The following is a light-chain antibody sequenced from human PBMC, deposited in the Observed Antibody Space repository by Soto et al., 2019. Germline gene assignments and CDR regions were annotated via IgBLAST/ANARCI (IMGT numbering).Light chain of an antibody. J-gene: IGKJ4*01. V-gene: IGKV1-39*01. CDR2: AAS. CDR1: ESIDNW. Sequence: DIQMTQSPSPLSASVGDPVTITCRASESIDNWLAGYQQKTGRAAKRLIYAASSLQSGGPSRFSGSGSGTDFTLTISSLQPEDFATYYCQQSYSTPRTFGGGTKVDIK. CDR3: QQSYSTPRT.